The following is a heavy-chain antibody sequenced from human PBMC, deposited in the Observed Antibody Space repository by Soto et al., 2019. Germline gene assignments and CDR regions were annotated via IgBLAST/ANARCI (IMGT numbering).Heavy chain of an antibody. CDR1: GSYITSGDYH. D-gene: IGHD2-8*01. V-gene: IGHV4-30-4*01. CDR3: AGFGVGDRDDK. CDR2: ISHSETT. Sequence: SETLSLTCSVSGSYITSGDYHWTWIRQAPGKGLEWIGYISHSETTYYSPALKNRMIISSDFSMNQFSLRLNSVTAADTAVYFCAGFGVGDRDDKWGQGTLVTVSS. J-gene: IGHJ4*02.